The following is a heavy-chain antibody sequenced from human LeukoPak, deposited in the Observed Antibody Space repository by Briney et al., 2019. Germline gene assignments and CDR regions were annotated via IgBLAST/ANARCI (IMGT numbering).Heavy chain of an antibody. D-gene: IGHD6-13*01. V-gene: IGHV3-30*18. CDR1: GFTFSSYD. Sequence: GGSLRLSCAASGFTFSSYDMHWVRQAPGKGLEWVAAISYDGTNKYYAESVKGRFTISRDDAKNTMYLQMNSLRPEDTAVYYCAKVVKAAALGWFDPWGQGTLVTVSS. CDR3: AKVVKAAALGWFDP. CDR2: ISYDGTNK. J-gene: IGHJ5*02.